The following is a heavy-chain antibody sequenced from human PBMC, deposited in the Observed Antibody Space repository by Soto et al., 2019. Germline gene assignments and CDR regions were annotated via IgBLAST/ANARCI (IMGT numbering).Heavy chain of an antibody. CDR3: AKASLDSRNYYYYGMDV. Sequence: GGSLRLSCAASGFTFSSYGMHWVRQAPGKGLEWVAVISYDGSNKYYADSVKGRFTISRDNSKNTLYLQMNSLRAEDTAVYYCAKASLDSRNYYYYGMDVWGQGTTVTVSS. V-gene: IGHV3-30*18. J-gene: IGHJ6*02. CDR2: ISYDGSNK. CDR1: GFTFSSYG.